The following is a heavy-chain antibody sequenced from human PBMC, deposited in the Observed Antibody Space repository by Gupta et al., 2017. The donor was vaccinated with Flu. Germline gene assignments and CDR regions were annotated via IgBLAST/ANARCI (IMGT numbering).Heavy chain of an antibody. Sequence: QVQLQESGPGLVKPSQPLSLTCSVSGDSIYTGGYYWSWIRQRPGKGLEWIGHIYYSGSTYYNPSLKSRVTISVDTSKHQFSLNLTSVTAADTAVYYCARIDSLTAYGLDVWGQGTTVSVSS. V-gene: IGHV4-31*03. CDR1: GDSIYTGGYY. CDR3: ARIDSLTAYGLDV. J-gene: IGHJ6*02. D-gene: IGHD3-9*01. CDR2: IYYSGST.